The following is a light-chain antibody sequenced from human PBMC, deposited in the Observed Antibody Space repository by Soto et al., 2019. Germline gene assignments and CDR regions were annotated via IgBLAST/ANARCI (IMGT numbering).Light chain of an antibody. V-gene: IGLV2-14*03. CDR1: SSDVGGYNY. J-gene: IGLJ1*01. CDR2: DVS. Sequence: QSVLTQPASVSGSPGQSISISCTGTSSDVGGYNYVSWYQHQPGKAPNLVIFDVSGRPSGISNRFSGSKSGNTASLTISGLRPEDEADYYSSSYTDFNLYVFGTGTKVTVL. CDR3: SSYTDFNLYV.